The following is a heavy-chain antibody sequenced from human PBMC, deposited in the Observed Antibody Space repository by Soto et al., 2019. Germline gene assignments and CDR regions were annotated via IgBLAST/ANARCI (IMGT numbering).Heavy chain of an antibody. CDR3: ARRIAAAGTGAVAFDI. V-gene: IGHV3-21*01. Sequence: GGSLRLSCAASGFTFSSYSMNWVRQAPGKGLEWVSSISSSSSYIYYADSVKGRFTISRDNAKNSLYLQMNSLRAEDTAVYYCARRIAAAGTGAVAFDIWGQGTMVTVSS. CDR1: GFTFSSYS. CDR2: ISSSSSYI. D-gene: IGHD6-13*01. J-gene: IGHJ3*02.